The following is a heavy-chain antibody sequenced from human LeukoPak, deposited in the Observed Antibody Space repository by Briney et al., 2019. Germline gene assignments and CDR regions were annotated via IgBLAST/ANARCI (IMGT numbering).Heavy chain of an antibody. CDR3: ARGLPQYSNACNDH. CDR1: GFTFSSYT. J-gene: IGHJ4*02. Sequence: GSLRTSCAASGFTFSSYTMHWARQAPGKGLEWVSSITGGSNYIFYADSVKGRFTISRDNAKNSLSLQMNSLRAEDTAVYYCARGLPQYSNACNDHGGQGTLVTVSS. V-gene: IGHV3-21*01. D-gene: IGHD6-6*01. CDR2: ITGGSNYI.